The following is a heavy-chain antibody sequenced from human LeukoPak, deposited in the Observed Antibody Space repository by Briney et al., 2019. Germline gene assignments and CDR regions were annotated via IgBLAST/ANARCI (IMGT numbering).Heavy chain of an antibody. J-gene: IGHJ4*02. D-gene: IGHD2-2*01. CDR1: GFTFSSYG. Sequence: AGGSLRLSCAASGFTFSSYGMHWVRQAPGKGLEWVAVIWYDGSNKYHADSVKGRFTISRDNSKNTLYLQMNSLRAEDTAVYYCARLLGSSSTRCYLDYWGQGPLVSVSS. CDR2: IWYDGSNK. V-gene: IGHV3-33*01. CDR3: ARLLGSSSTRCYLDY.